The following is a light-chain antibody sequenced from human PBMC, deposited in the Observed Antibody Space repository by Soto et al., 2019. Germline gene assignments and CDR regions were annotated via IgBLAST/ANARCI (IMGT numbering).Light chain of an antibody. Sequence: QSALTQPASVSGSPGQSITISCTGTSSDVGGYNYVSWYQQNPGKAPKLIIFEVSNRPSGVSNRFSGSKSGNTASLTISGLQAEDEADYYCNSYTSSSTRVFGTGTKVTVL. CDR1: SSDVGGYNY. CDR3: NSYTSSSTRV. V-gene: IGLV2-14*01. CDR2: EVS. J-gene: IGLJ1*01.